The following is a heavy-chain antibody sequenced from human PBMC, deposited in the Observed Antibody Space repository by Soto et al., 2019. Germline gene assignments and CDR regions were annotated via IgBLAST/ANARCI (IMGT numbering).Heavy chain of an antibody. Sequence: QVPLVQSGAEVKKPGASVKVSCKASGYTFISYGISWVRQAPGQGLEWLGWISAYNGNTNYAQKLQGRVTMTTDTSTSTAYMELRSLRSDDTAVYYCARVGFLLTVTAFNPFDYWGQGTLVTVSS. J-gene: IGHJ4*02. CDR2: ISAYNGNT. CDR1: GYTFISYG. D-gene: IGHD4-17*01. V-gene: IGHV1-18*01. CDR3: ARVGFLLTVTAFNPFDY.